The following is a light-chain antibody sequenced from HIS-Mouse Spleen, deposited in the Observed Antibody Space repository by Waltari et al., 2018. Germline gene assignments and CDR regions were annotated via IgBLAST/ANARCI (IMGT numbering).Light chain of an antibody. J-gene: IGLJ1*01. CDR3: QAWDSSTYV. V-gene: IGLV3-1*01. CDR1: HLGDKY. CDR2: QDS. Sequence: SYELTQPPSVSVSPGQTASITFSGYHLGDKYACWYQQKPGQSPVLLIYQDSKRHSGIPERFSGSNSGNTATLTISGTQAMDEADYYCQAWDSSTYVFGTGTKVTVL.